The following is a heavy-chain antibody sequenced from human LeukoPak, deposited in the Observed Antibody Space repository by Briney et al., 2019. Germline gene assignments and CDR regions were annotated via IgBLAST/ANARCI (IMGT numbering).Heavy chain of an antibody. CDR1: GYSISSGYY. J-gene: IGHJ5*02. CDR3: ARDKTGTPLNWFDP. V-gene: IGHV4-38-2*02. Sequence: PSETLSLTCTVSGYSISSGYYWGGIRQPPGKGLEWIGSIYHSGSTYYNPSLKSRVTISVDTSKNQFSLKLSSVTAADTAVYYCARDKTGTPLNWFDPWGQGTLVTVSS. CDR2: IYHSGST. D-gene: IGHD1-7*01.